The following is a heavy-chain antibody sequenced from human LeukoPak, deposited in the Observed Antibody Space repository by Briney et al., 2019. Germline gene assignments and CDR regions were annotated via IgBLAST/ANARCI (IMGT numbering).Heavy chain of an antibody. CDR3: AKEFSSWYNY. Sequence: GGSLRLSCAASGFTFSSYGMHWVRQAPGKGLEWVAFIRYDGSNKYYADSVRGRFTISRDNSKNTLYLQMNSLRAEDTAVYYCAKEFSSWYNYWGQGTLVTVSS. CDR2: IRYDGSNK. J-gene: IGHJ4*02. D-gene: IGHD6-13*01. V-gene: IGHV3-30*02. CDR1: GFTFSSYG.